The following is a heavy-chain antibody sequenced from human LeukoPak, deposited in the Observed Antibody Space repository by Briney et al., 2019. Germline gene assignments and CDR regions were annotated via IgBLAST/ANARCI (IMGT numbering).Heavy chain of an antibody. Sequence: GRSLRLSCAASGFTFSSYGMHWVRQAPGKGLEWVAVIWYDGSNKYYADSVKGRFTISRDNSKNTLYLQMNSLRAEDTAVYYCAKESGHYFPALDAFDIWGQGTMVTVSS. J-gene: IGHJ3*02. CDR3: AKESGHYFPALDAFDI. D-gene: IGHD2-21*01. CDR2: IWYDGSNK. CDR1: GFTFSSYG. V-gene: IGHV3-33*06.